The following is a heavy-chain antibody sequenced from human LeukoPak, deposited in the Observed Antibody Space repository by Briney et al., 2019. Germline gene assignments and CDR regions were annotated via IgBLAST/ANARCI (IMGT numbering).Heavy chain of an antibody. J-gene: IGHJ1*01. CDR3: ARQAYYYDSSGPFQH. Sequence: PSETLSLTCTVPGGSISSYYWSWIRQPPGKGLEWIGNIYYSGSTNYDPSLKSRVTISVDTSKNQFSLKLSSVTAADTAVYYCARQAYYYDSSGPFQHWGQGTLVTVSS. D-gene: IGHD3-22*01. V-gene: IGHV4-59*08. CDR2: IYYSGST. CDR1: GGSISSYY.